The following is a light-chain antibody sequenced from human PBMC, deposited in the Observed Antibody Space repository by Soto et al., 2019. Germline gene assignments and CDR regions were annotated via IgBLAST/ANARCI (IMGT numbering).Light chain of an antibody. CDR3: QQSYSTPT. Sequence: DIQMTQSPSSLSASVGDRVTITCRASQSISSYLTWYQQKTGKAPKLLIYAASSLQSGDPSRFSGSGSGTDYTLTISSLQPEDFSTYYYQQSYSTPTFGPGTKVDIK. CDR1: QSISSY. CDR2: AAS. V-gene: IGKV1-39*01. J-gene: IGKJ3*01.